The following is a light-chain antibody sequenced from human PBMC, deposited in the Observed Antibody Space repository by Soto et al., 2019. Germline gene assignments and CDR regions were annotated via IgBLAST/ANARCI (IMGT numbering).Light chain of an antibody. V-gene: IGKV3-15*01. Sequence: EIVLTQSPGTLSLSPGERVTLSCRASQGVGSTLAWYRQQPGQAPRLLIYDAYIRATGVPARFSGSGSGTEFTLTISSLQSEDFALYYCQHYKTWPLAFGGGTKVDIK. CDR2: DAY. CDR3: QHYKTWPLA. J-gene: IGKJ4*01. CDR1: QGVGST.